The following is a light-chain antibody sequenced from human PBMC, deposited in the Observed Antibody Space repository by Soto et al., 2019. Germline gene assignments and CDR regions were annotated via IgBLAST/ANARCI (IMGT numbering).Light chain of an antibody. J-gene: IGLJ2*01. CDR2: LNSDGSH. Sequence: QPVLTQSPSASACLGASVKLTCTLSSGHSSYAIAWHQQQPEKGPRYLMKLNSDGSHSKGDGIPDRFSGSSSGAERYLTISSLQSEDEADYYCQTWGTGILVFGGGTKLTVL. CDR3: QTWGTGILV. V-gene: IGLV4-69*01. CDR1: SGHSSYA.